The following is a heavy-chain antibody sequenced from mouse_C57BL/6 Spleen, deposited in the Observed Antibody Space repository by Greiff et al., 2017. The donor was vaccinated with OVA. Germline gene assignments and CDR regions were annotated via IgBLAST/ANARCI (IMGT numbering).Heavy chain of an antibody. CDR1: GYTFTDYE. D-gene: IGHD1-1*01. J-gene: IGHJ2*01. CDR2: IDPETGGT. V-gene: IGHV1-15*01. Sequence: QVQLKESGAELVRPGASVTLSCKASGYTFTDYEMHWVKQTPVHGLEWIGAIDPETGGTAYNQKFKGKAILTADKSSSTAYMELRSLTSEDSAVYYCTRTTTVVEGDYFDYWGQGTTLTVSS. CDR3: TRTTTVVEGDYFDY.